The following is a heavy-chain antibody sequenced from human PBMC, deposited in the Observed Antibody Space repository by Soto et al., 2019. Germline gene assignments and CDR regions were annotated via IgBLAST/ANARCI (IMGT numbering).Heavy chain of an antibody. Sequence: SETLSLTCTVSGDSVRNQYWSWIRRPPGRGLEWIGYIYRSVSTKYNPSLKSRLTISLDTSKNQFSLKLSSVTAEDTAVLYCARTHDYGHMDVWGKGTTVTVSS. CDR2: IYRSVST. V-gene: IGHV4-4*09. D-gene: IGHD3-16*01. CDR1: GDSVRNQY. CDR3: ARTHDYGHMDV. J-gene: IGHJ6*03.